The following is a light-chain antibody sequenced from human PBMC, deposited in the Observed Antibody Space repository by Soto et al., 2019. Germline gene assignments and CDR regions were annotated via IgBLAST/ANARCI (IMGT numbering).Light chain of an antibody. J-gene: IGKJ4*01. CDR2: DTS. Sequence: EIVMTQSPATVSVSPGERATLSFMASQSVSSDLAWYQQKPGQAPRLVIYDTSAWAPGVPSRISGSGSGTEFTLTIGSLQSDDFAAYYCQQYNSCSRTFGRGTKVDIK. CDR3: QQYNSCSRT. CDR1: QSVSSD. V-gene: IGKV3-15*01.